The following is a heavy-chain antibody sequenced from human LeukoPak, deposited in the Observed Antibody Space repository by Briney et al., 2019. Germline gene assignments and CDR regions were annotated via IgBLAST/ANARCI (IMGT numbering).Heavy chain of an antibody. V-gene: IGHV4-39*01. CDR1: GDSISSSSSY. J-gene: IGHJ6*03. D-gene: IGHD3-22*01. CDR3: ARQVYYYDSSGYYSSYYYYYYMDV. CDR2: IYYSGST. Sequence: SETLSLTCTVSGDSISSSSSYWGWIRQPPGEGLEWIGSIYYSGSTYYNTSLKSRVTISVDTSKNQFSLKLSSVTAADTAVYYCARQVYYYDSSGYYSSYYYYYYMDVWGKGTTVTISS.